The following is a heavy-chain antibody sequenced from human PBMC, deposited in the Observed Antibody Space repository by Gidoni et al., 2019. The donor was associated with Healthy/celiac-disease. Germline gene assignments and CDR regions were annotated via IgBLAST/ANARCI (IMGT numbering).Heavy chain of an antibody. J-gene: IGHJ4*02. CDR2: LNPSGGST. CDR1: GYTFTRYY. V-gene: IGHV1-46*03. Sequence: QAQLVQSGAEVKKPGASVKVSCQASGYTFTRYYMPWVRQDPGQGLEWMGILNPSGGSTSYAQKYQGRVTMTRDTSTSTVYMELSSLRSEDTAVYYCARGLAYSSGWTDFDYWGQGTLVTVSS. D-gene: IGHD6-19*01. CDR3: ARGLAYSSGWTDFDY.